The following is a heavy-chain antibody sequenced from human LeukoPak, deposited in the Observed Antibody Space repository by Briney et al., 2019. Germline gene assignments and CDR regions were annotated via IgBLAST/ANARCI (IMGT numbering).Heavy chain of an antibody. CDR3: ARDLRHYYDGSGYSFDY. D-gene: IGHD3-22*01. CDR1: GFTFGDYA. CDR2: ISSSSSYI. V-gene: IGHV3-21*01. Sequence: GGSLRLSCTASGFTFGDYAMTWVRQAPGKGLEWVSSISSSSSYIYYADSVKGRFTISRDNAKNSLYQQMNSLRAEDTAVYYCARDLRHYYDGSGYSFDYWGQGTLVTVSS. J-gene: IGHJ4*02.